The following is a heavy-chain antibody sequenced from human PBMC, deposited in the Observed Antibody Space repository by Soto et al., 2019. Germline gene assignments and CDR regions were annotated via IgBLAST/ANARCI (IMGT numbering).Heavy chain of an antibody. D-gene: IGHD3-22*01. V-gene: IGHV1-18*04. CDR3: ARAGNYYDGSGYYYGFDY. Sequence: ASVKVSCKASGYTFTSYCISWVRQAPGQGREWMGGISAYKGTTDYARKLQGRDTMTTDTSTSTAYKEPRSITSDDTAGYYCARAGNYYDGSGYYYGFDYWGQGTLVTVSS. J-gene: IGHJ4*02. CDR2: ISAYKGTT. CDR1: GYTFTSYC.